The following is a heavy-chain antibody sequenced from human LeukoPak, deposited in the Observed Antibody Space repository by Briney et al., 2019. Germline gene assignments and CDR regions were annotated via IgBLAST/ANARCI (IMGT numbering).Heavy chain of an antibody. CDR2: IYPGDSDT. Sequence: GESLKISCKGSGYSFTSYWIGWVRQMPGKGLEWMGIIYPGDSDTRYSPSFQGQVTISADKSISTAYLQWSSLKASDTAMYYCARQGGRASSSWPPLLDWGQGTLVTVSS. CDR1: GYSFTSYW. D-gene: IGHD6-13*01. V-gene: IGHV5-51*01. CDR3: ARQGGRASSSWPPLLD. J-gene: IGHJ4*02.